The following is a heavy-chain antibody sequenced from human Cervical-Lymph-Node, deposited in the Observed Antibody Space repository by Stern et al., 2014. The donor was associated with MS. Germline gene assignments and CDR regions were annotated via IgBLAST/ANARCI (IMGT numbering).Heavy chain of an antibody. V-gene: IGHV4-31*03. CDR2: ISYSGST. D-gene: IGHD5-12*01. J-gene: IGHJ4*02. CDR3: ARAPLGTNFDY. Sequence: QVQLVESGPGLVKPSQTLSLTCTVSGGSISSGAYYWSWIRQHPGKGLEWIGYISYSGSTYFNPSLKSRLTISVYTSKNQFSLKLSSVTAADTAVYYCARAPLGTNFDYWGQGTLVTVSS. CDR1: GGSISSGAYY.